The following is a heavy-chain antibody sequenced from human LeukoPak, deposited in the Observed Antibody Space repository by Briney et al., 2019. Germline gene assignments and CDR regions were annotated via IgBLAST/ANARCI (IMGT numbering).Heavy chain of an antibody. CDR3: ARRGRYRRLDI. J-gene: IGHJ3*02. V-gene: IGHV4-34*01. D-gene: IGHD3-9*01. Sequence: GSLRLSCAASGFTFSSYGMSWIRQPPGKGLEWIGEVNHSGSTNYNPSLKSRVTISVDTSKNQFSLKLSSVTAADTAVYYCARRGRYRRLDIWGQGTMVTVSS. CDR2: VNHSGST. CDR1: GFTFSSYG.